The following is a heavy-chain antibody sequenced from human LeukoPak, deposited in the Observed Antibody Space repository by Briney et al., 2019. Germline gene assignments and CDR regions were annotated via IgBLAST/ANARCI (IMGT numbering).Heavy chain of an antibody. CDR2: IYSGGST. CDR1: EFSVGSNY. D-gene: IGHD6-19*01. J-gene: IGHJ4*02. Sequence: PGGSLRLSCAASEFSVGSNYMTWVRQAPGKGLEWVSLIYSGGSTYYADSVKGRFTISRDNSKNTLYLQMNSLRAEDTAVYYCARRGGGVAGTFDYWGQGTLVTVSS. V-gene: IGHV3-66*04. CDR3: ARRGGGVAGTFDY.